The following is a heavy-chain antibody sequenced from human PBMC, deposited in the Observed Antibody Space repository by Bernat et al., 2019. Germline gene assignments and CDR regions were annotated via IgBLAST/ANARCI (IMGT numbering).Heavy chain of an antibody. CDR3: ASTVHYDSYGMDV. V-gene: IGHV3-21*01. CDR2: ISGSSSYI. CDR1: GFTFSSYS. D-gene: IGHD3-3*01. J-gene: IGHJ6*02. Sequence: EVQLVESGGGLVKPGGSLRLSCAASGFTFSSYSMNWVRQAPGKGLEWVSSISGSSSYIYYADSVKGRFTISRDNAKNSLYLQMNSLRAEDTAVYYCASTVHYDSYGMDVWGQGTTVTVSS.